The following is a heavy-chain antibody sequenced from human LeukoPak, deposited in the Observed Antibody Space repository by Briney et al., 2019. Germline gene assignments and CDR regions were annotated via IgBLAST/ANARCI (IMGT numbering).Heavy chain of an antibody. Sequence: SETLSLTCTVSGGSVSSGSYYWSWIRQPPGKGLEWIGYIFYSGSTNYIPSLKSRVTISVDTSKNQFSLKLSSVTAADTAVYYCARDGVANAFDIWGQGTMVTVSS. V-gene: IGHV4-61*01. D-gene: IGHD2-8*01. J-gene: IGHJ3*02. CDR3: ARDGVANAFDI. CDR1: GGSVSSGSYY. CDR2: IFYSGST.